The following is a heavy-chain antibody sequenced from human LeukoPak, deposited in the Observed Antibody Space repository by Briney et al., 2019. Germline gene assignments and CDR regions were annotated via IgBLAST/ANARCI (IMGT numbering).Heavy chain of an antibody. V-gene: IGHV3-33*01. D-gene: IGHD2-2*01. CDR3: AREKFDSASHTTPDY. CDR2: ILFDGSHQ. Sequence: PGGSLRLSCAASVFTFSNYGMHWVRQAPATGLEWMTVILFDGSHQHYANSVSGPVTLSRDNSRNTLYLQMNSLRAEDTGVYHCAREKFDSASHTTPDYWGQGTLVTVSS. CDR1: VFTFSNYG. J-gene: IGHJ4*02.